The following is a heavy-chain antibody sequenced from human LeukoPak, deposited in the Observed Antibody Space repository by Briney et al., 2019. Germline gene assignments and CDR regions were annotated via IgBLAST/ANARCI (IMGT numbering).Heavy chain of an antibody. D-gene: IGHD3-22*01. CDR1: GGSISSYY. CDR2: IYYSGST. J-gene: IGHJ4*02. CDR3: ASGGSSGYCLPRFDY. Sequence: SETLSLTCTVSGGSISSYYWSWIRQPPGKGLEWIGYIYYSGSTNYNPSLKSRVTISVDTSKNQFSLKLSSVTAADTAVYYCASGGSSGYCLPRFDYWGQGTLVTVSS. V-gene: IGHV4-59*01.